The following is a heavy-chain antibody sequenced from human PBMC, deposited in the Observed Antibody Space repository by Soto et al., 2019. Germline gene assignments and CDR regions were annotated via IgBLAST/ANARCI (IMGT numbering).Heavy chain of an antibody. D-gene: IGHD3-22*01. J-gene: IGHJ5*02. V-gene: IGHV1-69*13. CDR3: AGREYYDSSGYYGNWFDP. CDR2: IIPIFGTA. Sequence: SVKVSCKASGGTFSSYAISWVRQAPGQGLEWMGGIIPIFGTANYAQKFQGRVTITADESTSTAYMELSSLRSEDTAVYYCAGREYYDSSGYYGNWFDPWGQGTLVTVSS. CDR1: GGTFSSYA.